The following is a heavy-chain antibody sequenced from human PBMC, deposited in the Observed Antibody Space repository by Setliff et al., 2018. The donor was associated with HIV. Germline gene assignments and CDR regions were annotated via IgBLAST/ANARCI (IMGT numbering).Heavy chain of an antibody. J-gene: IGHJ4*02. D-gene: IGHD6-13*01. CDR2: IYHSGKT. CDR1: GGSISDNKYY. V-gene: IGHV4-39*07. CDR3: ARVSSWYVRY. Sequence: SETLSLTCSVSGGSISDNKYYWSWIRQPPGKGLEWTGGIYHSGKTYYNPSLKSRLTISVDTSKNQFSLNLSSVTAADTAVYYCARVSSWYVRYWGQGTLVTVSS.